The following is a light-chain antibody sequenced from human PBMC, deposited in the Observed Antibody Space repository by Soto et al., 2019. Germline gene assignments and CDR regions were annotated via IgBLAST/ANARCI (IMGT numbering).Light chain of an antibody. CDR1: QSISSF. CDR2: AAS. J-gene: IGKJ1*01. V-gene: IGKV1-39*01. CDR3: QKSYTTPWK. Sequence: DIHTTTSQSSLSASVGYVVTINCRASQSISSFLNWYQQKPGKAPHLLIYAASSLRYGVPSRFRGSESGTEFTLTISSLQPEDFATYFCQKSYTTPWKCGQGNKGAIK.